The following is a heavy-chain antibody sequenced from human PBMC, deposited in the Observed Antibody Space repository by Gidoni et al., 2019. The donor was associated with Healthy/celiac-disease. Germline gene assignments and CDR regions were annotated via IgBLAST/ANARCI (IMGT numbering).Heavy chain of an antibody. CDR1: GFTFSSYS. CDR2: ISGSGGST. J-gene: IGHJ4*02. Sequence: EVQLLESGGGLVQPGGSLRLSCADSGFTFSSYSMSWVRQAPGKGLEWVSAISGSGGSTYYADSVKGRFTISRDNSKNTLYLQMNSLRAEDTAVYYCAKEYCSSTSCYTGGFDYWGQGTLVTVSS. D-gene: IGHD2-2*02. CDR3: AKEYCSSTSCYTGGFDY. V-gene: IGHV3-23*01.